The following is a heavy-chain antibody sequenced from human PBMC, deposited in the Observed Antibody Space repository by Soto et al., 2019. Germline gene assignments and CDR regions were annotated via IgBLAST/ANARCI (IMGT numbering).Heavy chain of an antibody. CDR1: GGSISSYY. V-gene: IGHV4-59*01. CDR3: ARTPYCGGDCYPDY. D-gene: IGHD2-21*02. CDR2: IYYSGST. J-gene: IGHJ4*02. Sequence: PSETLSLTCTVSGGSISSYYWSWIRQPPGKGLEWIGYIYYSGSTNYNPSLKSRVTISVDTSKNQFSLKLSSVTAADTAVYYCARTPYCGGDCYPDYWGQGTLVTVSS.